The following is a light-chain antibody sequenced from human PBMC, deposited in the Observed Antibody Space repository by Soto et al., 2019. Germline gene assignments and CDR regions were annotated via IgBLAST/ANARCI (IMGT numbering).Light chain of an antibody. J-gene: IGLJ1*01. CDR3: SSYTSSSTYV. V-gene: IGLV2-14*01. Sequence: HSALTQPASVSGSPGQSITISCTGTSSDVGGYNYVSWYQQHPGKAPKLMIYEDSNRPSGVSNRFSGSKSGNTASLTISGLQAEDEADYYCSSYTSSSTYVFGTGTKVTVL. CDR2: EDS. CDR1: SSDVGGYNY.